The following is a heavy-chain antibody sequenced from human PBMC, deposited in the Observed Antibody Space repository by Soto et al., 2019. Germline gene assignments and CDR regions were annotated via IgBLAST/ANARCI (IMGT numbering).Heavy chain of an antibody. Sequence: GGSLRLSSAASGFTSSNYALDWVRQASGKVLEYVSGISSNGVGTYYANSVKDRFTISRDNYKNTLYLQMDSLRAEDIAVYYSARREQSDYYHMDVWGKGTSVTVSS. CDR3: ARREQSDYYHMDV. V-gene: IGHV3-64*01. D-gene: IGHD6-19*01. CDR1: GFTSSNYA. CDR2: ISSNGVGT. J-gene: IGHJ6*03.